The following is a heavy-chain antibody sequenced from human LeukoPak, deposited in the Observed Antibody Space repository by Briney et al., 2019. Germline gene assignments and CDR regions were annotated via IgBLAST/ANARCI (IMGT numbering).Heavy chain of an antibody. Sequence: GGSLRLSCAASGFTFSSHWMHWVRQVPGKGLVWVSRINGDGRSTSYADSVKGRFTISRDNAKNTLYLQMSSLRADDTAVYYCARGPGTSGRYYSGDYWGQGTLVTVSS. CDR1: GFTFSSHW. J-gene: IGHJ4*02. D-gene: IGHD3-10*01. CDR2: INGDGRST. CDR3: ARGPGTSGRYYSGDY. V-gene: IGHV3-74*01.